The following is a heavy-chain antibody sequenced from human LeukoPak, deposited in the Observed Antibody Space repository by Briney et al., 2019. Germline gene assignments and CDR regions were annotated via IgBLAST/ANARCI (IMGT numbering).Heavy chain of an antibody. D-gene: IGHD6-19*01. V-gene: IGHV4-59*01. J-gene: IGHJ5*02. Sequence: SETLSLTCTVSGGSLSGFYWSWIRQSPRLGLEWIGLTYSDGSTMYNPSLTSRVTISVDTSKNQISLRLTSVTAADTAIYYRARDVVAVPGSDNWFDPWGQGTLVTVSS. CDR2: TYSDGST. CDR3: ARDVVAVPGSDNWFDP. CDR1: GGSLSGFY.